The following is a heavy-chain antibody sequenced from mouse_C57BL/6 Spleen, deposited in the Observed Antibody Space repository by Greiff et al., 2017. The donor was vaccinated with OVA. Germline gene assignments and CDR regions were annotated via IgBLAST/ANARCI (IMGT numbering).Heavy chain of an antibody. J-gene: IGHJ4*01. Sequence: VQLQQSGAELVKPGASVKLSCKASGYTFTEYTIHWVKQRSGQGLEWIGWFYPGSGSIKYNEKFKDKATLTADKSSSTVYMERSRLTSDDSAVYFCARHGVDSSGYDYAMDYWGQGTSVTVSS. CDR2: FYPGSGSI. CDR1: GYTFTEYT. D-gene: IGHD3-2*02. CDR3: ARHGVDSSGYDYAMDY. V-gene: IGHV1-62-2*01.